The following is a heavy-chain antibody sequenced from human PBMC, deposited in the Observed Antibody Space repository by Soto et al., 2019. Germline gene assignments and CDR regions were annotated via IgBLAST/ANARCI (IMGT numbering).Heavy chain of an antibody. J-gene: IGHJ4*02. CDR1: CGSISGYY. V-gene: IGHV4-39*01. CDR2: LFYGGTT. CDR3: ARHRGPAPVY. D-gene: IGHD3-10*01. Sequence: SETLSLTCTVSCGSISGYYWTWIRQPPGKGLEWVGSLFYGGTTDYNPSLKSRLTMSLDTSKNHFSLKLRSVTAADTAVYYCARHRGPAPVYWGQGTLVTVSS.